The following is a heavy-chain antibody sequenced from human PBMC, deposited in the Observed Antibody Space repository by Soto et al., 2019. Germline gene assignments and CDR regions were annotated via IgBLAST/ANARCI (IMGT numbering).Heavy chain of an antibody. D-gene: IGHD5-18*01. J-gene: IGHJ6*02. CDR1: GYSFTSYW. CDR3: ASSINVDTAMADYYYYGMDV. CDR2: IYPGDSDT. V-gene: IGHV5-51*01. Sequence: GGSLRLSCKGSGYSFTSYWIGWVRQMPGKGLEWMGIIYPGDSDTRYSPSFQGQVTISADKSISTAYLQWSSLKASDTAMYYCASSINVDTAMADYYYYGMDVWGQGTTVTVSS.